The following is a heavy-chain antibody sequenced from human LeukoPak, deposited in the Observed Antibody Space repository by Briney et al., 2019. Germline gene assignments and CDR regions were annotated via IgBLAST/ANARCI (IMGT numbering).Heavy chain of an antibody. CDR3: ARSYSSNWYVGD. V-gene: IGHV3-48*04. Sequence: PGGSLRLSCAASGFTFSSYSMNWVRQAPGKGLEWLSYISSSSGTIYYADSVKGRFTISRDDAKNSLYLQMNSLRAEDTAVYYCARSYSSNWYVGDWGQGTLVTVSS. J-gene: IGHJ4*02. D-gene: IGHD6-13*01. CDR1: GFTFSSYS. CDR2: ISSSSGTI.